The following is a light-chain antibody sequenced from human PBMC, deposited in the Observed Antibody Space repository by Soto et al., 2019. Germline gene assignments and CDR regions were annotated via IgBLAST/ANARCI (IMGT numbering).Light chain of an antibody. CDR3: SSYTSSSTLFYV. V-gene: IGLV2-14*01. CDR1: SSDVGGYNY. Sequence: QSALTQPASVSGSPGQSITISCTGTSSDVGGYNYVSWYQQHPGKAPKLMLYDVSNRPSGVSNRFSGSKSGNTASLTISGLQAEDEADYYCSSYTSSSTLFYVFGTGTKLTVL. CDR2: DVS. J-gene: IGLJ1*01.